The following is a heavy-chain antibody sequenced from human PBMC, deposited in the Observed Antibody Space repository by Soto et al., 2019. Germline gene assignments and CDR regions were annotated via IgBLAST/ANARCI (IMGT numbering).Heavy chain of an antibody. V-gene: IGHV4-59*01. D-gene: IGHD6-25*01. CDR3: SRVRLPTWNTYF. Sequence: RQPLGKGLEWIGYIYYSGSTNYNPSLKCRVTILVDTSKNQFSLKLSSVTAADTAFYYCSRVRLPTWNTYF. CDR2: IYYSGST. J-gene: IGHJ1*01.